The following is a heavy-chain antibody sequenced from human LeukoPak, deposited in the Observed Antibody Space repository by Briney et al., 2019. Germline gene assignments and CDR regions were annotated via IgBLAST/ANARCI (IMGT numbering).Heavy chain of an antibody. CDR2: INADGSTA. CDR1: GFTFGNSW. D-gene: IGHD1-14*01. CDR3: VVVVEPSDSDGFDV. J-gene: IGHJ3*01. V-gene: IGHV3-74*01. Sequence: PGGSLRLSCAASGFTFGNSWVHWVRQAPGKGLGWASLINADGSTATYADSVKGRFTISRDNARNTLSLQMNSLTIEDTAVYYCVVVVEPSDSDGFDVWGQGTMITVSS.